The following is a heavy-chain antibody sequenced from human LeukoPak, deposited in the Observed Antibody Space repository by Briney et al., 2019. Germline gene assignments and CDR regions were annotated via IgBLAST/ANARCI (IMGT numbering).Heavy chain of an antibody. CDR2: IYTSGST. J-gene: IGHJ6*03. Sequence: SETLSLTCTVSGGSISSYYWSWIRQPAGKGLEWIGRIYTSGSTNYNPSLKSRVTMSVDTSKNQFSLKLNSVTAADTAVYYCARESPRGNYYYMDVWGKGTTVTVSS. V-gene: IGHV4-4*07. D-gene: IGHD3-10*01. CDR3: ARESPRGNYYYMDV. CDR1: GGSISSYY.